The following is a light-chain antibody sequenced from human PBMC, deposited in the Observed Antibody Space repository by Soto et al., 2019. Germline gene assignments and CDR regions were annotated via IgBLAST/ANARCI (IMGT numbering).Light chain of an antibody. CDR3: QQYNSYTWT. CDR2: DAS. Sequence: ILVTQYPDTLSLSPGESATLSCRASQSVSRYLAWYQQKPGQTPRLLIYDASNRAAGIPARFSGSGSGTEFTLTISSLQPDDFATYCSQQYNSYTWTFGQVTKV. J-gene: IGKJ1*01. V-gene: IGKV3-11*01. CDR1: QSVSRY.